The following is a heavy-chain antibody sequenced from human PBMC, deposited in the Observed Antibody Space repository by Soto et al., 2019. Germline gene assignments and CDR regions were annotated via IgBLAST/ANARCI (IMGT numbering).Heavy chain of an antibody. CDR2: INAGGGNT. Sequence: ESGGGLVQPGGSLRLSCVTSRFTFNTFAMSWVRQAPGEGLEWVSAINAGGGNTYYADSVKGRFTISRDNSKNTLYLQMDSLRAEDTAVYYCAKHSYSDFWPGHYYYLDYWGQGTLVTVSS. CDR3: AKHSYSDFWPGHYYYLDY. CDR1: RFTFNTFA. D-gene: IGHD3-3*01. J-gene: IGHJ4*02. V-gene: IGHV3-23*01.